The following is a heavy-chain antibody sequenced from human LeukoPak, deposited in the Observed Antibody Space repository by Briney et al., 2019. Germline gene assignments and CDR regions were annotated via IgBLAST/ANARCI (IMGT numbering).Heavy chain of an antibody. J-gene: IGHJ4*02. CDR2: IWYDGSNK. V-gene: IGHV3-33*01. CDR1: GFTFXSYG. CDR3: AREVDTAMGYYFDY. Sequence: RSLRLSXAASGFTFXSYGMHWVRQAPGKGLEWVAVIWYDGSNKYYADSVKGRFTISRDNSKNTLYLQMNSLRAEDTAVYYCAREVDTAMGYYFDYWGQGTLVTVSS. D-gene: IGHD5-18*01.